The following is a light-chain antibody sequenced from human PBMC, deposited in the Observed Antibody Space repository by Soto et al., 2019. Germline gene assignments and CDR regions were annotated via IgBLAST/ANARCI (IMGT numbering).Light chain of an antibody. V-gene: IGKV1-9*01. J-gene: IGKJ4*01. CDR2: GAS. CDR1: QGINNY. CDR3: QKVNTYPLT. Sequence: DIQLTQSPSFLSASVGDRVTITCRASQGINNYLAWYQQKPGKAPSLLIYGASTLQSGVPSRFSGSGSGTEFTLTISRLQTEDFATYYCQKVNTYPLTLGGGTKVELK.